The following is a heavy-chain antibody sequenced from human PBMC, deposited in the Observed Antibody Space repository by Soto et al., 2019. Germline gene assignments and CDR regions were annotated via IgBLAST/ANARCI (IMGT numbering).Heavy chain of an antibody. CDR2: ISYDGRVQ. Sequence: QEQLVESGGDVVQPGRPLRLSCAASGFTFNSNAMHWVRQAPGKGLEWVAVISYDGRVQQYTDSVKGRFTISRDDSKIILYLQMISLREEDTALYYCARDKIQGAPDYLDYVGQGTLVTVSS. CDR3: ARDKIQGAPDYLDY. CDR1: GFTFNSNA. V-gene: IGHV3-30*14. J-gene: IGHJ4*02.